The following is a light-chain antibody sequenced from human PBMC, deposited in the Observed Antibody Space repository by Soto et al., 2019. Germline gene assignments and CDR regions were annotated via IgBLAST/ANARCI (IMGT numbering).Light chain of an antibody. CDR1: QSISAW. J-gene: IGKJ5*01. CDR2: KAS. CDR3: QQYHSYPLT. Sequence: EIQLTQSPAALSTSVGERVTITCRGSQSISAWLAWYQQKPGKAPKLLIYKASNVESGVPSRFSGSGSGTEFTLTISSLQPDDFATYYCQQYHSYPLTIGQGTRLEIK. V-gene: IGKV1-5*03.